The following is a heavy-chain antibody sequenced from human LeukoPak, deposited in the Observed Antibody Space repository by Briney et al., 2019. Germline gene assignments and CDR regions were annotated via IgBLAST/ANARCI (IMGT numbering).Heavy chain of an antibody. CDR1: GFTFSSYS. D-gene: IGHD3-22*01. Sequence: SGGSLRLSCAASGFTFSSYSMNWVRQAPGKGLEWVSSISSSSSYIYYADSVKGRFTISRDNAKNSLYLQMNSLRAEDTAVYYCARVWVNEDSSGYYYAAPPHYFDYWGQGTLVTVSS. V-gene: IGHV3-21*01. J-gene: IGHJ4*02. CDR3: ARVWVNEDSSGYYYAAPPHYFDY. CDR2: ISSSSSYI.